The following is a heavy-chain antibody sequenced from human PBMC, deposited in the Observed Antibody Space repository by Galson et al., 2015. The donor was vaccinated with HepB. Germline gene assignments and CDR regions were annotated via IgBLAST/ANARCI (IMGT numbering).Heavy chain of an antibody. Sequence: SVKVSCKASGYTFTNYYIHWVRQAPGQGLEWMGWINPNSGDTSYAQKSQDRVTMTRDTAISTAFMELSSLTSDDTVLYYCAKGRESRSGYYHFDWWGQGTLVTVSS. D-gene: IGHD3-22*01. CDR1: GYTFTNYY. CDR3: AKGRESRSGYYHFDW. V-gene: IGHV1-2*02. J-gene: IGHJ4*02. CDR2: INPNSGDT.